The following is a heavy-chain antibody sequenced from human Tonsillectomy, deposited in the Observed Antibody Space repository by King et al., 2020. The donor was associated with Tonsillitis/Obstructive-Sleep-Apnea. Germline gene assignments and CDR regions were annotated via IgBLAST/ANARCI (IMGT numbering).Heavy chain of an antibody. CDR3: AREITTDAFDV. CDR1: GDSFSGYY. CDR2: IDHSGST. D-gene: IGHD3-3*01. V-gene: IGHV4-34*01. J-gene: IGHJ3*01. Sequence: VQLQQWGAGLLKPAETLSLTCAVYGDSFSGYYCSWIRQPPGKGLEWIGEIDHSGSTNYNPSLKSRVTISADTSKTQFSLKLNSVTAADTAVYYCAREITTDAFDVWGQGTMVTVSS.